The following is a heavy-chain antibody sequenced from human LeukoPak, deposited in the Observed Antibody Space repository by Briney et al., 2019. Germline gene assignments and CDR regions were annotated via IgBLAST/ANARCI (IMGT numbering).Heavy chain of an antibody. CDR3: ARDQRSDYGDYSGY. D-gene: IGHD4-17*01. CDR2: ISSSSSYI. Sequence: GGSLRLSCAASGFTFSSYSMNWVRQAPGKGLEWVSSISSSSSYIYYADSAKGRFTISRDNAKNSLYLQMNSLRAEDTAVYYCARDQRSDYGDYSGYWGQGTLVTVSS. J-gene: IGHJ4*02. V-gene: IGHV3-21*01. CDR1: GFTFSSYS.